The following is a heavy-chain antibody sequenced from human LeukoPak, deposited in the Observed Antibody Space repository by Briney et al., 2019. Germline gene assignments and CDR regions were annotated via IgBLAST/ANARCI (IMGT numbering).Heavy chain of an antibody. CDR1: GGSISNYY. CDR3: ARVSWFPGTSYYYMDV. V-gene: IGHV4-4*07. Sequence: PSETLSLTCTVSGGSISNYYWSWIRQPAGKGLEWIGRIYTSGSTNYNPSLKSRVTMSVDTSKNQFSLKLSSVTAADTAVYYCARVSWFPGTSYYYMDVWGKGTTVTVSS. D-gene: IGHD1-1*01. CDR2: IYTSGST. J-gene: IGHJ6*03.